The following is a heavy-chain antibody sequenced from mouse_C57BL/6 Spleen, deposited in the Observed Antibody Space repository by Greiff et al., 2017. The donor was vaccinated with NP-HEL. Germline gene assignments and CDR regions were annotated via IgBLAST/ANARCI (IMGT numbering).Heavy chain of an antibody. J-gene: IGHJ2*01. D-gene: IGHD2-4*01. Sequence: QVQLQQPGAELVRPGSSVKLSCKASGYTFTSYWMDWVKQRPGQGLEWIGNIYPSDSETHYNQKFKVKATLTVDKSSSTAYMQLSSLTSEDSAVYYCARLGLHDYWGQGTTLTVSS. CDR1: GYTFTSYW. CDR2: IYPSDSET. CDR3: ARLGLHDY. V-gene: IGHV1-61*01.